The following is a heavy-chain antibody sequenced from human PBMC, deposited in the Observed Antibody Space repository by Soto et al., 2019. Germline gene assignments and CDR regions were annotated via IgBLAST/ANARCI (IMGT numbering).Heavy chain of an antibody. CDR2: ISGSGGST. V-gene: IGHV3-23*01. CDR1: GFTFSSYA. J-gene: IGHJ4*02. Sequence: PGGSLRLSCAASGFTFSSYAMSWVRQAPGKGLEWVSAISGSGGSTYYADSVKGRFTISRDNSKNTLYLQMNSLRAEDTAVYYCAKDRPYYDILTGYAYYFDYWGQGTLVTVSS. D-gene: IGHD3-9*01. CDR3: AKDRPYYDILTGYAYYFDY.